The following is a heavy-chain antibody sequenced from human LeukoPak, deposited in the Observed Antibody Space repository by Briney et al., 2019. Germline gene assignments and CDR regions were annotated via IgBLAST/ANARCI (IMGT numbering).Heavy chain of an antibody. CDR1: GGSLSRYY. CDR2: IYYSGST. D-gene: IGHD6-13*01. CDR3: ARFTKFTSGWYTDY. J-gene: IGHJ4*02. Sequence: KPSETPSPTRTVSGGSLSRYYWSWVRQPPGMGLEWIGYIYYSGSTNYNPSLKSRVTISVDTSKNQFSLTLSSVTAADTAMYYCARFTKFTSGWYTDYWGQGTLVTVSS. V-gene: IGHV4-59*01.